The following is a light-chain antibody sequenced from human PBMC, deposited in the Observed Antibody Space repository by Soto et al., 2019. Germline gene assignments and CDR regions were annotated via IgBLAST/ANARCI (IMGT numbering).Light chain of an antibody. CDR3: QQYKDWPSLT. J-gene: IGKJ4*01. CDR2: SAS. V-gene: IGKV3-15*01. Sequence: EIVMTQSPATLSVSPGERATLSCRASQAINSNLAWYQQKPGQAPRLVIYSASTRATGIPARFRGSESGTEFTLTIASLQSEDFAVYYCQQYKDWPSLTFGGGTRVEIK. CDR1: QAINSN.